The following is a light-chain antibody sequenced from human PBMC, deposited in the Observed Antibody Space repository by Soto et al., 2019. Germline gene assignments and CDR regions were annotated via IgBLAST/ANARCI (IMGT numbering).Light chain of an antibody. V-gene: IGKV3-20*01. J-gene: IGKJ1*01. CDR1: QSVSSY. CDR3: QKYHNSPRT. CDR2: GAS. Sequence: EIVLTQSPATLSLSPGERATLSCRASQSVSSYLALYQQKPGQAPRIIIFGASNRATGIPDRFSGSGSGTDFTLTISRLEPEDFAVYYCQKYHNSPRTFGQGTKVDIK.